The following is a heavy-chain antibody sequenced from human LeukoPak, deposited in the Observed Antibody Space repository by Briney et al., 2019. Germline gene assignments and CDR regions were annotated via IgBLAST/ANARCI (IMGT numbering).Heavy chain of an antibody. CDR3: ARRSGSWGPNWFDP. D-gene: IGHD6-13*01. Sequence: SETLSLTCTVSGGSISSYYWSWIRQPAGKGLEWIGRIYTSGSTNYNPSLKSRVTMSVDTSKNQFSLNLTSVTAADTAVYYCARRSGSWGPNWFDPWGQGTLVTVSS. V-gene: IGHV4-4*07. J-gene: IGHJ5*02. CDR1: GGSISSYY. CDR2: IYTSGST.